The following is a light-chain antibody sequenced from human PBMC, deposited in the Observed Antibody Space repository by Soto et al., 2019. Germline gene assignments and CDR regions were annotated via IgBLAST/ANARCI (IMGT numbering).Light chain of an antibody. CDR1: QSVSSN. V-gene: IGKV3-15*01. Sequence: EIVLTQSPATLSVSPGEGATLSCRASQSVSSNLAWYQQKPGQAPRLLIYGASTRATGIPARFSGSGSGTEFTLTISSLQSEDFAVYYCQHYNNWLRGTFGGGTKVDIK. CDR2: GAS. CDR3: QHYNNWLRGT. J-gene: IGKJ4*01.